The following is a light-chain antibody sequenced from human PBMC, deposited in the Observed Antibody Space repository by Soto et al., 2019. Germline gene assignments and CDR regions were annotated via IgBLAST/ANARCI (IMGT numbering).Light chain of an antibody. CDR1: QSVSNNY. Sequence: EIVLTQSPGTLSLSPGERATLSCRASQSVSNNYLDGYQKKPGQAPRLLIYDASRRATGIPDRFSGSGSGTDFTLTISRLEPEDFAMYYCQHYSNLPITFGPGTKVDIK. J-gene: IGKJ3*01. CDR2: DAS. V-gene: IGKV3-20*01. CDR3: QHYSNLPIT.